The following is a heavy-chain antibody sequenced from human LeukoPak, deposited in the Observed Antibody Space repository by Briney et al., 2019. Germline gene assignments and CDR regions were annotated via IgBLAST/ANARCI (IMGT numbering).Heavy chain of an antibody. V-gene: IGHV3-49*01. Sequence: GGSLRLSCTTSGFTFGDYAMSWFRQAPGKGLEWVTFIRNKAYGGITEYAASVKGRFTISRDGSKSIAYLQINSLKAEDTAVYYCTRTKDGGYYYFDYWGQGALVTVSS. CDR3: TRTKDGGYYYFDY. J-gene: IGHJ4*02. CDR2: IRNKAYGGIT. D-gene: IGHD4-17*01. CDR1: GFTFGDYA.